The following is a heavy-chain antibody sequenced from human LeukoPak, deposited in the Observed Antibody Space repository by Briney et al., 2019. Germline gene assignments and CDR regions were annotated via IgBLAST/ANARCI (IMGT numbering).Heavy chain of an antibody. Sequence: GGSLRLSCAASGFTFDDYAMHWVRQAPGKGLEWVSGISWNSGSIGYADSVKGRFTISRDNAKNSLYLQMNRRRAEDTALFYGPTWGGDYYDSSGYLRSLDYGGRETRVPVSS. CDR1: GFTFDDYA. V-gene: IGHV3-9*01. D-gene: IGHD3-22*01. CDR3: PTWGGDYYDSSGYLRSLDY. CDR2: ISWNSGSI. J-gene: IGHJ4*02.